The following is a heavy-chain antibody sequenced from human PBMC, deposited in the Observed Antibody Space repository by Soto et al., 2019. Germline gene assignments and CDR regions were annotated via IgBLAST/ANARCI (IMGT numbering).Heavy chain of an antibody. D-gene: IGHD3-22*01. Sequence: QVQLVQSGAEVKKPGSSVKVSCKTSGGTFGSYAISWVRQAPGQGLEWMGGIIPIFSTPNYAQKFQGRVTITADEPTSTAYMALSSLRSEDTAVYSCARPIQYYFDTSAQSAWFDPWGQGTLVTVSS. CDR1: GGTFGSYA. CDR3: ARPIQYYFDTSAQSAWFDP. CDR2: IIPIFSTP. V-gene: IGHV1-69*12. J-gene: IGHJ5*02.